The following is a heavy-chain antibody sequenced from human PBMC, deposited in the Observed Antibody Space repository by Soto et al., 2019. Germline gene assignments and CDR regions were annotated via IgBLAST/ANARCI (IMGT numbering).Heavy chain of an antibody. CDR3: TKHLPSKKNQRRWADAFHI. D-gene: IGHD2-2*01. Sequence: EVRLLESGGGLVQPGGSLRLSCVASGFTFSNYAMSWVRQAPGKGLEWVSVVTGRSSSTYYADSVEGRFIISRDNSRNTLFLQMNSLGAEDTAVYYCTKHLPSKKNQRRWADAFHIWGQGTILTVPS. CDR1: GFTFSNYA. J-gene: IGHJ3*02. CDR2: VTGRSSST. V-gene: IGHV3-23*01.